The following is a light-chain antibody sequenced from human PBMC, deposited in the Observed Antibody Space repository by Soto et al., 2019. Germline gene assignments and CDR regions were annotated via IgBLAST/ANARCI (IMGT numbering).Light chain of an antibody. CDR3: CSYAGSYTYV. V-gene: IGLV2-11*01. CDR1: SSDVGGYNY. CDR2: DVS. J-gene: IGLJ1*01. Sequence: QPVLNQPLSVSGSPGQTVTISCTGTSSDVGGYNYVSWYQQHPGKAPKLMIYDVSKRPSGVPDRFSGSKSGNTASLTISGLQAQDEADYYCCSYAGSYTYVFGTGTKVTVL.